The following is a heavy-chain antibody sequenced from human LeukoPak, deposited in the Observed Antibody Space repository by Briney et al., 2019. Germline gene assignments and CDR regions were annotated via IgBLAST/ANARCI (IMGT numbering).Heavy chain of an antibody. V-gene: IGHV3-30*18. CDR2: ISYDGSNK. CDR1: GFTFSSYG. Sequence: PGGSLRLSCPASGFTFSSYGMHWVRQAPGKGLEWVAVISYDGSNKYYADSVKGRFTISRDNSKNTLYLQMNSLRAEDTAVYYCAKDLESVYSLDAFDIWGQGTMVTVSS. D-gene: IGHD1-26*01. CDR3: AKDLESVYSLDAFDI. J-gene: IGHJ3*02.